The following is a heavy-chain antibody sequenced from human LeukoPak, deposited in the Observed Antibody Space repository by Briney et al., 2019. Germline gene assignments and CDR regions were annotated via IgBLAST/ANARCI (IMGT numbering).Heavy chain of an antibody. CDR3: AREGQQWLVPFPPDYYYYYMDV. J-gene: IGHJ6*03. V-gene: IGHV4-4*07. D-gene: IGHD6-19*01. CDR1: GGSISSYY. CDR2: IYISGST. Sequence: NPSETLSLTCTVSGGSISSYYWSWIRQPAGKGLEWIGRIYISGSTNYNPSLKSRVTMSVDTSKNQFSLKLSSVTAADTAVYYCAREGQQWLVPFPPDYYYYYMDVWGKGTTVTISS.